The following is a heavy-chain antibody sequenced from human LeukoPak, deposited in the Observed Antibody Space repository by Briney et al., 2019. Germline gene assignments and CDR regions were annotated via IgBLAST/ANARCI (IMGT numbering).Heavy chain of an antibody. CDR2: MNPNSGNT. CDR1: GYTFTNYG. V-gene: IGHV1-8*01. Sequence: ASVKVSCKASGYTFTNYGINWARLAPGQGLEWMGWMNPNSGNTGYAQKFQGRVTMTRNTSISTAYMELSSLRSEDTAVYYCARGAGVNLLYWGQGTLVTVSS. J-gene: IGHJ4*02. CDR3: ARGAGVNLLY. D-gene: IGHD7-27*01.